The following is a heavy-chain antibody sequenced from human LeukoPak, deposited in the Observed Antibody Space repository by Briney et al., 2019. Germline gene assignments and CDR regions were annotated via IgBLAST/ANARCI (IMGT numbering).Heavy chain of an antibody. CDR2: ISYDGTKK. V-gene: IGHV3-30*04. J-gene: IGHJ4*02. CDR3: ARDYYASGSYYFSTTFDY. D-gene: IGHD3-10*01. CDR1: GFTFSRSA. Sequence: GGSLRLSCAASGFTFSRSAIHWVRQAPGKGLEWVAVISYDGTKKNYADSVKGRITISRDNSKNTVYLQVSSLRAEDTAVYYCARDYYASGSYYFSTTFDYWGQGTLVTVSS.